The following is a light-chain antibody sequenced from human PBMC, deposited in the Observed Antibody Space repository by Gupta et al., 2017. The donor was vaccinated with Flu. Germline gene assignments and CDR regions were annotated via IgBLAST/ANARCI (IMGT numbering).Light chain of an antibody. J-gene: IGLJ1*01. Sequence: SSVLTQPPSVSVAPGQTARLTCGGNNLGSKSVNWYQRRPGQAPVLIVYDDRDRHSGSPGRFSGSKSGNTATLTISRVEAGEEADYYCQVWDSGSDNYYVFGTGTKVTVL. CDR1: NLGSKS. CDR3: QVWDSGSDNYYV. CDR2: DDR. V-gene: IGLV3-21*02.